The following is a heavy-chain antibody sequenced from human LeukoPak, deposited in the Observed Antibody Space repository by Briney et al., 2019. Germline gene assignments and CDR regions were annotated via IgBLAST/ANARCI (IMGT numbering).Heavy chain of an antibody. CDR3: ARAPYGSGSYLWFDP. Sequence: PSETLSLTCTASGYSISSGYYWGWIRRPPGKGREWIGSIYHSGSTYYNPSLKSRVTISVDTSKNQFSLKLTSVSAADTAVYYCARAPYGSGSYLWFDPWGQGTQVTVSS. CDR2: IYHSGST. CDR1: GYSISSGYY. J-gene: IGHJ5*02. V-gene: IGHV4-38-2*02. D-gene: IGHD3-10*01.